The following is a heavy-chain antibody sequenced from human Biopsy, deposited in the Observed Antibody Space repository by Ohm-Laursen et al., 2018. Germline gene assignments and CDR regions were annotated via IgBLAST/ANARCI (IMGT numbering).Heavy chain of an antibody. CDR2: ISPSGATT. J-gene: IGHJ6*02. CDR1: GNTFATYH. CDR3: ARAGVGSDGTDSYYYGMDV. D-gene: IGHD5-24*01. Sequence: ASVKLSCKVSGNTFATYHIHWVRQAPGQGLEWMGVISPSGATTSFSQKFQGRITMTRDTSTGTVYMDLNSLGSEDTAVYYCARAGVGSDGTDSYYYGMDVWGPGTTVTVSS. V-gene: IGHV1-46*01.